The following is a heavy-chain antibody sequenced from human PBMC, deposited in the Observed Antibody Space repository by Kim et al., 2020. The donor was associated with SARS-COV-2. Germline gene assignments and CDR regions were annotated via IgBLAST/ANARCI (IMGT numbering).Heavy chain of an antibody. CDR3: ARPAARGYYYYYYMDV. CDR2: IIPILGIA. D-gene: IGHD6-6*01. V-gene: IGHV1-69*02. Sequence: VHQAPRKGLEWLGRIIPILGIANYAQKFQGRVTITADKATSTAYMELSSLRSEDTAVYYCARPAARGYYYYYYMDVWGKGTTVTVAS. J-gene: IGHJ6*03.